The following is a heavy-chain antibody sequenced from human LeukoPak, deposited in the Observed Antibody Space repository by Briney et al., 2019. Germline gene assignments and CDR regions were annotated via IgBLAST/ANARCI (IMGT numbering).Heavy chain of an antibody. CDR1: GGSFSGYY. J-gene: IGHJ4*02. CDR2: INHSGST. CDR3: ARLRARYCSGGSCYGFDY. V-gene: IGHV4-34*01. D-gene: IGHD2-15*01. Sequence: SETLSLTCAVYGGSFSGYYWSWIRQPPGKGLEWIGEINHSGSTNFNPSLKSRVTISVDTSKNQFSLKLSSVTAADTAVYYCARLRARYCSGGSCYGFDYWGQGTLVTVSS.